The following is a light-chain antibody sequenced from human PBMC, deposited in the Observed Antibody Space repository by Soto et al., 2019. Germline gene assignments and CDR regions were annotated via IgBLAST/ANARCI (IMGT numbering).Light chain of an antibody. CDR1: SSDVGGYNS. CDR2: DVS. V-gene: IGLV2-14*01. CDR3: SSYTSSSSDV. J-gene: IGLJ1*01. Sequence: QSALTQPASVSGSPGQSITISCTGTSSDVGGYNSVSWYQQHPGKAPKLMIHDVSNRPSGVSNRFSGSKSGNTASLTISGLQAEDEADYYCSSYTSSSSDVFGSGTKVTVL.